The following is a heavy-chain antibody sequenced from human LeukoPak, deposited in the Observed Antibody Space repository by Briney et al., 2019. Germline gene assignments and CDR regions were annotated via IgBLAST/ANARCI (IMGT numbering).Heavy chain of an antibody. CDR2: IGPAGDT. D-gene: IGHD4-17*01. Sequence: PGGSLRLSCAASGFTFSSYDMHWVRQAPGKGLEWVSAIGPAGDTYYPGSVKGRFTISRENAKSSLYLQMNTLRAGDTAVYYCARIGYGDEFDYWGQGALVTGSS. CDR1: GFTFSSYD. V-gene: IGHV3-13*04. J-gene: IGHJ4*02. CDR3: ARIGYGDEFDY.